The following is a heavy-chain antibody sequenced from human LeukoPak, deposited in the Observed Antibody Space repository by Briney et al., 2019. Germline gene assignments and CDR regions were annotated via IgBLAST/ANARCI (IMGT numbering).Heavy chain of an antibody. CDR3: ARWTRYSSTRFFDY. V-gene: IGHV3-23*01. J-gene: IGHJ4*02. D-gene: IGHD2-2*01. Sequence: PGGSLRLSCAASGFTFSKYAMSWVRQAPGKGLEWVSAISSTGDDTYYADSVKGRFTVSRDNSKNTLYLQMSSLRAADTAVYYCARWTRYSSTRFFDYWGQGTLVTVSS. CDR1: GFTFSKYA. CDR2: ISSTGDDT.